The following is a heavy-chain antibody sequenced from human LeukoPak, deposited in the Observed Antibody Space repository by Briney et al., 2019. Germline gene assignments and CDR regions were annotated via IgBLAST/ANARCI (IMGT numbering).Heavy chain of an antibody. J-gene: IGHJ3*02. CDR2: NNPNGGGT. D-gene: IGHD4-17*01. CDR3: ARVHDYGEGLVI. CDR1: GYTFTGYY. Sequence: ASVKVSCKSSGYTFTGYYMHGVRQAPGQGLEGLGRNNPNGGGTNYAQKSRGRVTMTRTTSISTAYMELSRLRSDDRAVYYCARVHDYGEGLVIWGQGTMVTVSS. V-gene: IGHV1-2*02.